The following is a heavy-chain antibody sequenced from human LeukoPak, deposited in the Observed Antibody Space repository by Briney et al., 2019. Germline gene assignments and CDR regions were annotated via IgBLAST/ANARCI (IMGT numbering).Heavy chain of an antibody. Sequence: GGSLRLSCAASGFTFSSYWMSWVRQAPGKGLEWVANIKQDGSEKYYVDSVKGRFTISRDNAKNSLYLQMNSLRAEDTAVYYCARDYYDSSGCYRYWGQGTLVTVSS. CDR3: ARDYYDSSGCYRY. D-gene: IGHD3-22*01. CDR1: GFTFSSYW. V-gene: IGHV3-7*01. CDR2: IKQDGSEK. J-gene: IGHJ4*02.